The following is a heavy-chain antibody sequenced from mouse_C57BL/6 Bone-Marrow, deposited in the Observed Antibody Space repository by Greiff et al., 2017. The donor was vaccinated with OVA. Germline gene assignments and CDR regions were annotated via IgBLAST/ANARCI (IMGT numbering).Heavy chain of an antibody. CDR3: ARYQRSATMDY. J-gene: IGHJ4*01. CDR1: GFTFTDYY. D-gene: IGHD1-1*01. V-gene: IGHV7-3*01. Sequence: EVKLQESGGGLVQPGGSLSLSCAASGFTFTDYYMSWVRQPPGKALEWLGFIRNKANGYTTEYSASVKGRFTISRDNSQSILYLQMNALRAEDNATYDCARYQRSATMDYWGQGTSVTVSS. CDR2: IRNKANGYTT.